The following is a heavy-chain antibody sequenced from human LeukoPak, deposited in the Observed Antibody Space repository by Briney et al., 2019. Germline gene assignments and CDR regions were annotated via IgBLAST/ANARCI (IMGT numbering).Heavy chain of an antibody. D-gene: IGHD5-18*01. J-gene: IGHJ4*02. CDR3: ARDMRGYSYDGWDFDY. CDR1: GFTFSSYA. CDR2: ISYDGSNK. Sequence: GGSLRLSCAASGFTFSSYAMHWVRQAPGKGLEWVAVISYDGSNKYYADSVKGRFTISRDNSKNTLYLQMNSLRAEDTAVYYCARDMRGYSYDGWDFDYWGQGTLVTVSS. V-gene: IGHV3-30*04.